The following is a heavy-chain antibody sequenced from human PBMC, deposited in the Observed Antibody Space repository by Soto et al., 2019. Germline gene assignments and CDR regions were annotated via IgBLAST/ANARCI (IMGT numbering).Heavy chain of an antibody. Sequence: SVKVSCKASGFTFTSSAVQWVRQARGQRLEWIGWIVVGSGNTNYAQKFQERVTITRDMSTSTAYMELSSLRSEDTAVYYCAAVGSSSWRDYYYYYGMDVWGQGTTVTVS. V-gene: IGHV1-58*01. CDR1: GFTFTSSA. D-gene: IGHD6-13*01. J-gene: IGHJ6*02. CDR2: IVVGSGNT. CDR3: AAVGSSSWRDYYYYYGMDV.